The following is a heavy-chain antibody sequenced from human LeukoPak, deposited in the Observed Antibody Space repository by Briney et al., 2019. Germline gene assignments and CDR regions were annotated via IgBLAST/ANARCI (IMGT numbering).Heavy chain of an antibody. D-gene: IGHD3-3*01. V-gene: IGHV1-46*01. CDR2: INPSGGST. CDR3: ARGKPQDYDFWSGCYFGFDY. J-gene: IGHJ4*02. CDR1: GYTFTSYY. Sequence: ASVKVSCKASGYTFTSYYMHWVRQAPGQGLEWMGIINPSGGSTSYAQKFQGRVTMTRDTSTSTVYMELSSLRSEDTAVYYCARGKPQDYDFWSGCYFGFDYWGQGTLVTVSS.